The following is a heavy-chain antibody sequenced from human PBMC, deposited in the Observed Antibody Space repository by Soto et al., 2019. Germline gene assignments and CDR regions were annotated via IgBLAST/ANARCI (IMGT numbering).Heavy chain of an antibody. V-gene: IGHV3-21*01. J-gene: IGHJ3*02. CDR2: ISSSSSYI. Sequence: EVQLVESGGGLVKPGGSLRLSCAASGFTFSSYSMNWVRQAPGKGLEWVSSISSSSSYIYYADSVKGRFTISRYNAKNSLYLQMNSLRAEDTAVYYCARGRGSTTGTARPGAFDIWGQGTMVTVSS. CDR1: GFTFSSYS. D-gene: IGHD1-1*01. CDR3: ARGRGSTTGTARPGAFDI.